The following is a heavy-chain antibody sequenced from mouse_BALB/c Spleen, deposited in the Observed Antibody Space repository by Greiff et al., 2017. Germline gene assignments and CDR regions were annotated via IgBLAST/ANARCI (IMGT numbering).Heavy chain of an antibody. D-gene: IGHD2-4*01. Sequence: DVMLVESGGDLVKPGGSLKLSCAASGFTFSSYGMSWVRQTPDKRLEWVATISSGGSYTYYPDSVKGRFTISRDNAKNTLYLQMSSLKSEDTAMYYCASLYDYERHWYFDVWGAGTTVTVSS. J-gene: IGHJ1*01. CDR2: ISSGGSYT. V-gene: IGHV5-6*02. CDR1: GFTFSSYG. CDR3: ASLYDYERHWYFDV.